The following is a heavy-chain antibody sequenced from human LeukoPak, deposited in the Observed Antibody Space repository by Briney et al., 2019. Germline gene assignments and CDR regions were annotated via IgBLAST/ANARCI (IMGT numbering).Heavy chain of an antibody. J-gene: IGHJ4*02. D-gene: IGHD2-15*01. CDR3: AKSPSGWRYYFDY. V-gene: IGHV3-23*01. CDR1: GFTFSSYA. CDR2: ISGSGGST. Sequence: LGGPLRPSFAPPGFTFSSYAIGWARQAPGKGREWASAISGSGGSTYYADSVKGRFTISRDNSKNTLYLQMNSLRAEDTAVYYCAKSPSGWRYYFDYWGQGTLVTVSS.